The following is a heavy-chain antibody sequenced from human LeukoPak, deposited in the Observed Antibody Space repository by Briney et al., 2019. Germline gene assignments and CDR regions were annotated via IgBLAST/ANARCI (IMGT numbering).Heavy chain of an antibody. CDR1: GGSISSYY. D-gene: IGHD3-22*01. CDR2: IYYSGST. J-gene: IGHJ4*02. V-gene: IGHV4-59*08. CDR3: ARRYYYDDARFDD. Sequence: PSETLSLTCTVSGGSISSYYWSWVRQPPGKGLEWIGYIYYSGSTNYNPSLKSRVTISVDTSKNQFSLKLSSVTAADTAVYYCARRYYYDDARFDDWGQGTLVTVSS.